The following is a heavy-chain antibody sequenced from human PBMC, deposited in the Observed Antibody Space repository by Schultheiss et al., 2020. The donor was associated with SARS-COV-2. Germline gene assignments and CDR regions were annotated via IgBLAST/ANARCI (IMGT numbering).Heavy chain of an antibody. D-gene: IGHD2-21*02. CDR2: IKSKTDGGTT. V-gene: IGHV3-15*01. CDR1: GFTFSDYY. J-gene: IGHJ3*02. Sequence: GGSLRLSCAASGFTFSDYYMSWIRQAPGKGLEWVGRIKSKTDGGTTDYAAPVKGRFTISRDDSKNTLYLQMNSLKTEDTAVYYCTTDISAWHIVVVTAIQSDAFDIWGQGTMVTVSS. CDR3: TTDISAWHIVVVTAIQSDAFDI.